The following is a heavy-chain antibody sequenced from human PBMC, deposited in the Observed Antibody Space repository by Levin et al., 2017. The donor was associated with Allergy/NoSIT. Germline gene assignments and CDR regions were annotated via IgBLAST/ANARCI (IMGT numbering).Heavy chain of an antibody. D-gene: IGHD3-10*02. J-gene: IGHJ4*02. CDR1: GFTFSSYA. CDR2: ISYDGSNK. CDR3: ARECEFTGFGELLQLVDY. V-gene: IGHV3-30-3*01. Sequence: PSETLSLTCAASGFTFSSYAMHWVRQAPGKGLEWVAVISYDGSNKYYADSVKGRFTISRDNSKNTLYLQMNSLRAEDTAVYYCARECEFTGFGELLQLVDYWGQGTLVTVSS.